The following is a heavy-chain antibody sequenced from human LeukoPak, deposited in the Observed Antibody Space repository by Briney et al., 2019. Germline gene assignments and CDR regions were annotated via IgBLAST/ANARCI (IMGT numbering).Heavy chain of an antibody. J-gene: IGHJ5*02. CDR1: GGSVSSGSYY. CDR2: IYYSGST. Sequence: SETLSLTCTVSGGSVSSGSYYWSWIRQPPGKGLEWIGYIYYSGSTNYNPSLKSRVTISVDTSKNQFSLKLSSVTAADTAVYYCARDSGSSGWYWFDPWGQGTLVTVSS. D-gene: IGHD6-19*01. V-gene: IGHV4-61*01. CDR3: ARDSGSSGWYWFDP.